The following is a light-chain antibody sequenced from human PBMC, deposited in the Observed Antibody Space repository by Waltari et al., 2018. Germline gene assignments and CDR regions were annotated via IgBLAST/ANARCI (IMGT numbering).Light chain of an antibody. CDR3: SSYAGSNNVI. J-gene: IGLJ2*01. CDR2: EVT. V-gene: IGLV2-8*01. CDR1: SSDVGSYNY. Sequence: QSALTQPPSASGSRGPSVTISCTGTSSDVGSYNYVSWYHQHPGKAPKLMIYEVTKRPSGVPDRFSGSKSGNTASLTVSGLQAEDEADYYCSSYAGSNNVIFGGGTRLTVL.